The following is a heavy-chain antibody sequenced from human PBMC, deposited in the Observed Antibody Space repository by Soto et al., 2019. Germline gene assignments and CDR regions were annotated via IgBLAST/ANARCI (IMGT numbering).Heavy chain of an antibody. CDR3: AKHEYSGCARDMDV. V-gene: IGHV3-23*01. D-gene: IGHD5-12*01. CDR2: ISGSGGSI. Sequence: GGSLRLSCVASGFTFSSYAMSWVRQAPGKGLEWVSAISGSGGSIYYADSVKGRFTISRDNSKNTLYLQMNSPRAEDTAVYYSAKHEYSGCARDMDVWGKGTTVTVSS. J-gene: IGHJ6*03. CDR1: GFTFSSYA.